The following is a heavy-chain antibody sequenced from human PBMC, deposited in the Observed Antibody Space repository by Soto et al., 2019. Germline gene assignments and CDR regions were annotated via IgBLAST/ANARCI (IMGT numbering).Heavy chain of an antibody. Sequence: QVQLQQWGAGLLKPSETVSLSCVVYGGSFSGYYWSWIRQPPGKGLEWIGEINHSGSTNYNPSLNSRVTISTDTSNNQFSLKLSSATAADTALYYCAGRSGYYSALDHWGQGTLVTVSS. CDR3: AGRSGYYSALDH. D-gene: IGHD3-22*01. CDR1: GGSFSGYY. J-gene: IGHJ4*02. CDR2: INHSGST. V-gene: IGHV4-34*01.